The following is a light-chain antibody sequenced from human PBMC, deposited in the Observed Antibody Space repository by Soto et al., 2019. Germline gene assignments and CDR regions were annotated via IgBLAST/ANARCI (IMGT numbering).Light chain of an antibody. CDR2: AAS. Sequence: DIQMTQSPSSPSASLGDRVTITCRASQSISNFLNWVQHKPGNAPKVLISAASTLQSGVPPRFSGSESGTDFTLTISSLQPEDSASYYCQQYYNSVLTFGGGTKVDIK. CDR1: QSISNF. J-gene: IGKJ4*01. V-gene: IGKV1-39*01. CDR3: QQYYNSVLT.